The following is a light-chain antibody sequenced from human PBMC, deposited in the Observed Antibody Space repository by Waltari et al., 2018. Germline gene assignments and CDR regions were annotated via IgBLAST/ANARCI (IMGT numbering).Light chain of an antibody. CDR3: NSYTSSWTYV. J-gene: IGLJ1*01. V-gene: IGLV2-14*03. CDR2: DVS. Sequence: QSALTQPASVSGSPGQSITISCTGTSSDVGSFNYVSWYQHHPGKAPKLMIYDVSERPSGVSNRFSGSKSGNTASLTISGLQAEDEADYYCNSYTSSWTYVFGTGTKVTVL. CDR1: SSDVGSFNY.